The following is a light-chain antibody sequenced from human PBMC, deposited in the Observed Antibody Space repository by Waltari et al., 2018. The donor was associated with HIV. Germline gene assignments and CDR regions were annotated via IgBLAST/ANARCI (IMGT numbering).Light chain of an antibody. Sequence: LTQPAFVSGVLGQPISISCTGADSGLGFSNCISLYQQQPGQVPELLLYEVDTRASRVHGRFFGSKSGNTASLTISGLQVEDEGLYHCASYTADDAVLFGGGTTVTV. CDR3: ASYTADDAVL. V-gene: IGLV2-14*01. CDR1: DSGLGFSNC. J-gene: IGLJ2*01. CDR2: EVD.